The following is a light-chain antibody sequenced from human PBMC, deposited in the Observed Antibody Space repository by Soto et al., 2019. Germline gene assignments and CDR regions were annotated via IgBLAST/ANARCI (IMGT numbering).Light chain of an antibody. V-gene: IGKV3-11*01. J-gene: IGKJ3*01. CDR3: QHLSNCT. CDR1: QSVSSY. Sequence: IVVTQLPATVAMCPGDRATLSCRASQSVSSYLDWYQQKPGQAPRLLIDDASNRATGIPARFSGSGSGTDFTLTISSLEPEDYSFYYSQHLSNCTF. CDR2: DAS.